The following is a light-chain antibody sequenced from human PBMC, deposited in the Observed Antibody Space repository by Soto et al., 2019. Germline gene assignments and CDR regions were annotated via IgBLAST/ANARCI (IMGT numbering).Light chain of an antibody. CDR3: QTWGAGIHWV. Sequence: QPVLTQSPSASASLGASVKLTCTLSSGHSSSAIAWHQQQPEKGLRYLMKVNSDGSHRKGDGIPDRFSGSSSGAERYLTISGMQSEDEADYHGQTWGAGIHWVFGGGTKLTVL. CDR2: VNSDGSH. V-gene: IGLV4-69*01. J-gene: IGLJ3*02. CDR1: SGHSSSA.